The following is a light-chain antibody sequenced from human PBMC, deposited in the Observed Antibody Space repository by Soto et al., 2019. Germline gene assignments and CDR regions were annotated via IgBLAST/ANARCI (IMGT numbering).Light chain of an antibody. J-gene: IGKJ1*01. CDR1: QSVGSS. CDR3: LQRDDWPPLT. Sequence: EIVLTQSPATLSLSPGERATLSCRASQSVGSSLAWYQQKPGQAPRLLIYDASNRATGIPARFSGSGSGTDFTLTISSLESEDFAVYYCLQRDDWPPLTFGQGTKVDIK. CDR2: DAS. V-gene: IGKV3-11*01.